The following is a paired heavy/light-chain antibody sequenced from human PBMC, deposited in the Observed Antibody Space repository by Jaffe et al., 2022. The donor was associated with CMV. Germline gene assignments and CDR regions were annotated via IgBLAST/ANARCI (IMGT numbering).Light chain of an antibody. V-gene: IGLV1-51*02. J-gene: IGLJ3*02. CDR3: GTWDSSLIVEV. Sequence: QSVLTQPPSVSAAPGQKVTISCSGTSSSIGNNFVFWYRQLPGTAPKLLIYENDKRPSGIPDRFSGSKSGTSATLDITGLQTGDEADYYCGTWDSSLIVEVFGGGTRLTVL. CDR1: SSSIGNNF. CDR2: END.
Heavy chain of an antibody. D-gene: IGHD2-15*01. CDR3: GRDFCDITRCFGPDY. CDR1: GYTFSTYG. CDR2: ISSSNGKT. V-gene: IGHV1-18*04. Sequence: QVQLVQSGAEVKKPGASVKVSCKASGYTFSTYGITWVRQAPGQGLEWMGWISSSNGKTHLPQNLQGRVTLTTDTSTTTTYMELRSLRSDDTAVYFCGRDFCDITRCFGPDYWGQGTLVTVSS. J-gene: IGHJ4*02.